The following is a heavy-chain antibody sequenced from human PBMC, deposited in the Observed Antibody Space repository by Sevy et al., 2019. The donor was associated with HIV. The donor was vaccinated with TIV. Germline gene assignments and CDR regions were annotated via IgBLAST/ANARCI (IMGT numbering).Heavy chain of an antibody. CDR3: VEGGLTIFGGVIPGDAFDI. V-gene: IGHV3-64D*06. CDR2: ISSNGGST. J-gene: IGHJ3*02. CDR1: GFTFSSYA. D-gene: IGHD3-3*01. Sequence: GGSLRLSCSASGFTFSSYAMHWVRQAPGKGLEYVSAISSNGGSTYYADSVKGRFTISRDNSKNTLYLQMSSLGAEDTAVYYCVEGGLTIFGGVIPGDAFDIWGQGTMVTVSS.